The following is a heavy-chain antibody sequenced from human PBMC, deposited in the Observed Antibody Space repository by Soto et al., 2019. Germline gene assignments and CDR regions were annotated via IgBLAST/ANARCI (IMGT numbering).Heavy chain of an antibody. CDR1: GGSIKNKYYY. CDR3: ARHDGFSSGWIFDY. Sequence: PSETLSLTCAVSGGSIKNKYYYWGWVRQPPGKGLEWIGSVSFSGATYYSPSLKGRVTTSIDTSKNQFSLKLNSVTAADTAVYYCARHDGFSSGWIFDYWGHGTLVTVS. CDR2: VSFSGAT. D-gene: IGHD6-19*01. V-gene: IGHV4-39*01. J-gene: IGHJ4*01.